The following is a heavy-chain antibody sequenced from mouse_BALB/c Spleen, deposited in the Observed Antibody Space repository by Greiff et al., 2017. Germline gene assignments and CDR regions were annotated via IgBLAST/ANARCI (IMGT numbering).Heavy chain of an antibody. Sequence: VESGGGLVKPGGSLKLSCAASGFTFSSYAMSWVRQSPEKRLEWVAEISSGGSYTYYPDTVTGRFTISRDNAKNTLYLEMSSLRSEDTAMYYCARGGRYGAMDYWGQGTSVTVSS. V-gene: IGHV5-9-4*01. J-gene: IGHJ4*01. CDR3: ARGGRYGAMDY. D-gene: IGHD2-14*01. CDR2: ISSGGSYT. CDR1: GFTFSSYA.